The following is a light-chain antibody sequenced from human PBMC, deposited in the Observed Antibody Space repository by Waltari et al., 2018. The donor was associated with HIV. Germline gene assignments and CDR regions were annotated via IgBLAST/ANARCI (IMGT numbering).Light chain of an antibody. J-gene: IGKJ5*01. CDR3: QQYYSLPIT. V-gene: IGKV4-1*01. CDR1: QSVLYSVNTKNY. Sequence: DIVMTQSPDSLGVSLGERATISCKSSQSVLYSVNTKNYLAWFQQKPGQPLRLRIDWATTRESGVPDRCGGSGSGTDFTLTITSLQAEDVAVYYCQQYYSLPITFGQGTRLEIK. CDR2: WAT.